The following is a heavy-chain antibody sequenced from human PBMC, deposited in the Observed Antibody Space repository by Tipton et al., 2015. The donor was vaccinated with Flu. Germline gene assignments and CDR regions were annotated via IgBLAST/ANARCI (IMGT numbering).Heavy chain of an antibody. V-gene: IGHV3-23*01. CDR3: AKDWFRQDIVGRAAPFDS. CDR1: GFNFNIYA. J-gene: IGHJ4*02. CDR2: IAGTTGNT. D-gene: IGHD2-15*01. Sequence: GSLRLSCAASGFNFNIYAMSWVRQAPGKGLEWVSGIAGTTGNTYFADSVRGRFTISRDNSKNTLYLHMSSLRAEDTAVYYCAKDWFRQDIVGRAAPFDSWDQGIMVTVSS.